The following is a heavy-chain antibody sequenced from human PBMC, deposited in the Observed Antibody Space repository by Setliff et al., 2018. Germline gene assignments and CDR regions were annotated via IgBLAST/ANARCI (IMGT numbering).Heavy chain of an antibody. V-gene: IGHV3-21*01. CDR1: GFTFSTHS. Sequence: GGSLRLSCAASGFTFSTHSMNWVRQAPGKGLEWVSSISRSSTYIYYADSMKGRFTISRDNAKNSLYLQMNSLRAEDTAVYYCANPYSSSWGLYYYYYYYMDVWGKGTTVTVSS. J-gene: IGHJ6*03. CDR2: ISRSSTYI. CDR3: ANPYSSSWGLYYYYYYYMDV. D-gene: IGHD6-13*01.